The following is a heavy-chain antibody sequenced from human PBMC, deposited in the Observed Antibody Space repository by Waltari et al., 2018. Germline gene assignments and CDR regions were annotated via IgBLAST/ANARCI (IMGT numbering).Heavy chain of an antibody. Sequence: EVQLVGSGGGLVKPGGSLRLSCAASRFTFSSYTMNWFRQAPGKGLEWVSAISSGSSYIFYADSVKGRFTISRDNAKNSLYLQMNSLRVEDTAVYYCAREWGVMVGTAGYYFDYWGQGSLVTVSS. CDR1: RFTFSSYT. D-gene: IGHD3-9*01. J-gene: IGHJ4*02. CDR3: AREWGVMVGTAGYYFDY. V-gene: IGHV3-21*01. CDR2: ISSGSSYI.